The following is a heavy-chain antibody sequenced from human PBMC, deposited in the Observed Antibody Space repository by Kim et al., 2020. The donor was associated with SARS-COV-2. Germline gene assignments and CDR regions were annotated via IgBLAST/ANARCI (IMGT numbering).Heavy chain of an antibody. D-gene: IGHD6-13*01. CDR3: ARGIRSSSWYRVYYYYG. J-gene: IGHJ6*01. CDR2: ISYDGSNK. V-gene: IGHV3-33*05. Sequence: GGSLRLSCAASGFTFSSYGMHWVRQAPGKGLEWVAVISYDGSNKYYADSVKGRFTISRDNSKNTLYLQMNSLRAEDTAVYYCARGIRSSSWYRVYYYYG. CDR1: GFTFSSYG.